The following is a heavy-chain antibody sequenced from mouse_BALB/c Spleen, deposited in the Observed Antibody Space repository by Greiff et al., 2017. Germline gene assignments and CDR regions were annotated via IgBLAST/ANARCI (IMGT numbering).Heavy chain of an antibody. CDR3: ARGGTLYYFDY. CDR1: GYSFTGYF. CDR2: INPYNGDT. V-gene: IGHV1-20*02. J-gene: IGHJ2*01. Sequence: VRLQQSGPELVKPGASVKISCKASGYSFTGYFMNWVMQSHGKSLEWIGRINPYNGDTFYNQKFKGKATLTVDKSSSTAHMELRSLASEDSAVYYCARGGTLYYFDYWGQGTTLTVSS. D-gene: IGHD2-14*01.